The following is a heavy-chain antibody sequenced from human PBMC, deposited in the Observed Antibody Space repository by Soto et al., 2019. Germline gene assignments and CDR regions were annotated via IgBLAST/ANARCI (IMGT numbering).Heavy chain of an antibody. CDR1: GYSISSGYH. Sequence: KPSETLSLTCAVSGYSISSGYHWGWIRQPPGKGLEWIGSIYHSGSTYYNPSLKSRVTISVDTSKNTLHLQMHDLRADDTALYYCVSWVSAHSDYWGQGTVVTVSS. J-gene: IGHJ4*02. CDR2: IYHSGST. D-gene: IGHD2-15*01. V-gene: IGHV4-38-2*01. CDR3: VSWVSAHSDY.